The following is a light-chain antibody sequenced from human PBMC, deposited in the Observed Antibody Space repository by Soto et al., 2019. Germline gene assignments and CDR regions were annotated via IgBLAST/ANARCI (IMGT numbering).Light chain of an antibody. CDR3: QQSYSTXWT. J-gene: IGKJ1*01. Sequence: DIQMTQSPSSLSASVGGRATITCRASQRIDSYLNWYQQKPGKAPKLLIYAASSLQSGVPSRFSGSGSGTDFTLPISSLQPEEFATXYXQQSYSTXWTFGQGTKVDIK. CDR2: AAS. V-gene: IGKV1-39*01. CDR1: QRIDSY.